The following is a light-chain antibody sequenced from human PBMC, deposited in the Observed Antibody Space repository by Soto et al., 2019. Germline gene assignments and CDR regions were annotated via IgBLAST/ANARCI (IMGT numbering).Light chain of an antibody. V-gene: IGLV1-47*01. CDR3: AVWDASLTGWV. Sequence: QSVLTQPPSASGTPGQSLTISCAGSSSNIGSHYVYWYQHLPGTATKLLIFRDGQRPSGVPDRFFGSKSGTSASLAISGLRSEDEAHYYCAVWDASLTGWVFGGGTKLTVL. CDR1: SSNIGSHY. J-gene: IGLJ3*02. CDR2: RDG.